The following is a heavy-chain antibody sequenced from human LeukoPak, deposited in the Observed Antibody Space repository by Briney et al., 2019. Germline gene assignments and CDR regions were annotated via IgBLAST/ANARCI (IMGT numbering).Heavy chain of an antibody. J-gene: IGHJ4*02. V-gene: IGHV4-4*07. CDR2: IYTSGST. Sequence: PSETLSLTCTVSGGSISSYYWSWIRQPAGKGLEWIGRIYTSGSTNYNPSLKSRVTMSVDTSKSQFSLKLSSVTGADKAVYYCARAMGSGSEYYFDYWGQGTLLTVSS. CDR1: GGSISSYY. CDR3: ARAMGSGSEYYFDY. D-gene: IGHD3-10*01.